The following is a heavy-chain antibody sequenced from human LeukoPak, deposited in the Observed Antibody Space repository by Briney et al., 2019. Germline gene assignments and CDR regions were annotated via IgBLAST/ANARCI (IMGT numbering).Heavy chain of an antibody. CDR3: ARVQGYYYYYYMDV. V-gene: IGHV3-20*04. CDR1: GFAFDDYG. CDR2: INWNGGST. Sequence: GGSLRLSCAASGFAFDDYGMSWVRQAPGKGLEWVSGINWNGGSTGYADSVKGRFTISRDNAKNSLYLQMNSLRAEDTALYYCARVQGYYYYYYMDVWGKGTTVTVSS. J-gene: IGHJ6*03. D-gene: IGHD4-11*01.